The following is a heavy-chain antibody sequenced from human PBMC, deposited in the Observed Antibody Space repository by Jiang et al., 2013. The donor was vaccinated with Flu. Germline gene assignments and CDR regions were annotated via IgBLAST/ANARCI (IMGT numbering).Heavy chain of an antibody. Sequence: GAEVKKPGASVKVSCKVSGYTLTELSMHWVRQAPGKGLEWMGGFDPEDGETIYAQKFQGRVTMTEDTSTDTAYMELSSLRSEDTAVYYCATEEGEDSYGQRASYYYYGMDVWGQGTTVTVSS. J-gene: IGHJ6*02. CDR2: FDPEDGET. CDR3: ATEEGEDSYGQRASYYYYGMDV. CDR1: GYTLTELS. D-gene: IGHD5-18*01. V-gene: IGHV1-24*01.